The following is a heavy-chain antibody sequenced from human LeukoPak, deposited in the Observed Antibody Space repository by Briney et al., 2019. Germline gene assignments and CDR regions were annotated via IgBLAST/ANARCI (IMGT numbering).Heavy chain of an antibody. CDR2: INHSGST. V-gene: IGHV4-34*01. J-gene: IGHJ6*03. CDR1: GGSFSGYY. CDR3: ARISEWAEEGRSYYYYMDV. D-gene: IGHD3-3*01. Sequence: SETLSLTCAVYGGSFSGYYWSWIRQPPGKGLEWIGEINHSGSTNYNPSLKSRVTISVDTSKNQFSLKLSSVTAADTAVYYCARISEWAEEGRSYYYYMDVWGKGTTVTVSS.